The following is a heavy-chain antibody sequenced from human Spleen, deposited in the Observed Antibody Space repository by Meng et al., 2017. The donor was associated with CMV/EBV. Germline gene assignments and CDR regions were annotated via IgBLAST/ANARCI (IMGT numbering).Heavy chain of an antibody. D-gene: IGHD2-15*01. CDR2: IYYSGST. J-gene: IGHJ5*02. CDR3: ARDATYCSGGSCSYNWFDP. Sequence: SETLSLTCTVSGGSISSYYWSWIRQPPGKGLEWIGYIYYSGSTNYNPSLKSRVTISVDTSKNQFSLKLSSVTAADTVVYYCARDATYCSGGSCSYNWFDPWGQGTLVTVSS. V-gene: IGHV4-59*01. CDR1: GGSISSYY.